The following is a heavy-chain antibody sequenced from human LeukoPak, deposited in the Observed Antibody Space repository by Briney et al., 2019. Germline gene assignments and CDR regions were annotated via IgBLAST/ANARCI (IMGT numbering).Heavy chain of an antibody. J-gene: IGHJ5*02. CDR1: GGSFSDYW. Sequence: SETLSLTCAVYGGSFSDYWWTGIRQSPGKGLEWIGEVNHSGSTNYNPSLKSRVTISVDTSKNQFSLKLSSVTAADTAVYYCARDYYGSGSYNWFDPWGQGTLVTVSS. CDR2: VNHSGST. V-gene: IGHV4-34*01. D-gene: IGHD3-10*01. CDR3: ARDYYGSGSYNWFDP.